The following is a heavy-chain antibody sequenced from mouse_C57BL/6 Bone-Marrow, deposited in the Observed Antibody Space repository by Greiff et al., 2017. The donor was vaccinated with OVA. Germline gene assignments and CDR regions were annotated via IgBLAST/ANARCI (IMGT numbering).Heavy chain of an antibody. CDR3: ARDYWGSSLYYFDY. CDR1: GYTFTGYW. J-gene: IGHJ2*01. D-gene: IGHD1-1*01. V-gene: IGHV1-9*01. CDR2: ILPGSGST. Sequence: QVQLQQSGAELMKPGASVKLSCKATGYTFTGYWIEWVKQRPGHGLEWIGEILPGSGSTYYNEKVKGKATFTTDTSYNTTYMQVSSLTTEDSDIYYCARDYWGSSLYYFDYWGKGTTLTVSS.